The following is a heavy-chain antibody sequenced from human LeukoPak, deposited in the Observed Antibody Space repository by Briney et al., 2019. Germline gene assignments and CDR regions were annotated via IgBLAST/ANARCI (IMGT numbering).Heavy chain of an antibody. J-gene: IGHJ1*01. CDR2: IYYSGST. CDR1: GGSISSSSYY. V-gene: IGHV4-39*07. CDR3: ARDRPYSSRRPAEYFQH. D-gene: IGHD6-13*01. Sequence: SETLSLTCTVSGGSISSSSYYWGWIRQPPGKGLEWIGSIYYSGSTYYNPSLKSRVTISVDTSKNQFSLKLSSVTAADTAVYYCARDRPYSSRRPAEYFQHWGQGTLVTVSS.